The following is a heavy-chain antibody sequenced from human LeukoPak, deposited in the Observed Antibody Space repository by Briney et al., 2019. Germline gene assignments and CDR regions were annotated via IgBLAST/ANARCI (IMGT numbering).Heavy chain of an antibody. CDR1: GFAVSNNY. J-gene: IGHJ4*02. CDR3: AKSRANDGYTYVYYFDY. V-gene: IGHV3-66*01. D-gene: IGHD5-24*01. CDR2: IYSDGSP. Sequence: PGGSLRLSCAASGFAVSNNYMSWVRQAPGKGLEWVSVIYSDGSPYYADSVRGRFTISRDNSKNTLYLQMNSLRAEDTAVYYCAKSRANDGYTYVYYFDYWGQGSLVTVSS.